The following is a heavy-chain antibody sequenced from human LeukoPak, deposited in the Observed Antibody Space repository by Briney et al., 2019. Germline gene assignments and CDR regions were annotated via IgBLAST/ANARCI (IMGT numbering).Heavy chain of an antibody. CDR2: IIPILGIA. J-gene: IGHJ4*02. D-gene: IGHD3-22*01. CDR1: GGAFSSYA. Sequence: ASVKVSCKASGGAFSSYAISWVRQAPGQGLEWMGRIIPILGIANYAQKLQGRVTMTTDTSTSTAYMELRSLRSDDTAVYYCARGYYDSSGYYAIDYWGQGTLVTVSS. V-gene: IGHV1-69*04. CDR3: ARGYYDSSGYYAIDY.